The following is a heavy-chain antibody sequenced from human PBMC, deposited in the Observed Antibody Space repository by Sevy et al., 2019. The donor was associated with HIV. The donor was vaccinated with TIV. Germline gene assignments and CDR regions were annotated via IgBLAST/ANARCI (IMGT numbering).Heavy chain of an antibody. D-gene: IGHD2-15*01. CDR1: GFTFSSYS. CDR3: ARVLGYCSGGSCYKTEYYYYGMDV. V-gene: IGHV3-21*01. J-gene: IGHJ6*02. CDR2: ISSSSSYI. Sequence: GGSLRLSCAASGFTFSSYSMNWVRQAPGKGLEWVSSISSSSSYIYYADSVKGRFTISSDNAKNSLYLQMNSLRAEDTAVYYCARVLGYCSGGSCYKTEYYYYGMDVWGQGTTVTVSS.